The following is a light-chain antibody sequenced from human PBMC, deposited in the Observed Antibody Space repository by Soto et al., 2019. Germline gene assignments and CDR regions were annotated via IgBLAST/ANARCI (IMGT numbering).Light chain of an antibody. Sequence: AIRMTQSPSSFSASTGDRVTITCRASQGISSYLAWYQQKPGKAPKLLIYAASTLQSGVPSRFSGSGSGTDFTLTISSLQPEDFATYYCQKSYSTPPITFGQGTRLEIK. J-gene: IGKJ5*01. V-gene: IGKV1-8*01. CDR1: QGISSY. CDR2: AAS. CDR3: QKSYSTPPIT.